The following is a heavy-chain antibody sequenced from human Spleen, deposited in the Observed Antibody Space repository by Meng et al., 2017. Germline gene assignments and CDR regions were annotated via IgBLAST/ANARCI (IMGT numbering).Heavy chain of an antibody. Sequence: GKSLKISCAASGFTVSHNYMSWVRQAPGKGLEWVSVIYSGGNTYYADSVKGRFTISRDNSENTLYLQMNSLRAEDTAVYYCARDSSGYNYFDYWGQGTLVTVSS. J-gene: IGHJ4*02. CDR3: ARDSSGYNYFDY. CDR1: GFTVSHNY. D-gene: IGHD3-22*01. CDR2: IYSGGNT. V-gene: IGHV3-66*02.